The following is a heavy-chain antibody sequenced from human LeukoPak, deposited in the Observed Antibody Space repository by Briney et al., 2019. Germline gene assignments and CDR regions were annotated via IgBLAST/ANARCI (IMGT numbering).Heavy chain of an antibody. CDR1: GFTFSSYW. D-gene: IGHD2-15*01. CDR2: IKQDGSEK. Sequence: GGSLRLSCAASGFTFSSYWMSWVRQAPGKGLEWVANIKQDGSEKYYVDSVKGRFTISRDNAKNSLYLQMNSLRAEDTAVYYCARDRSDIVAVVAANPWGQGTLVTVSS. V-gene: IGHV3-7*01. J-gene: IGHJ5*02. CDR3: ARDRSDIVAVVAANP.